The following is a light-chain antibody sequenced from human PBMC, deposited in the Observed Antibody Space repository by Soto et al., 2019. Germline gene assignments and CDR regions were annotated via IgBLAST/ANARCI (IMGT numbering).Light chain of an antibody. V-gene: IGKV3-15*01. CDR1: QSVRSN. CDR2: GAS. J-gene: IGKJ1*01. Sequence: ETVMTQSPATLPVSPGERATLSCRASQSVRSNLAWYQQKPGQAPRLLIYGASTRATGVPARFSGSGSGTEFTLTISSLQSEDFAVYYCQQYNNWPPEGTFGQGTKVDIK. CDR3: QQYNNWPPEGT.